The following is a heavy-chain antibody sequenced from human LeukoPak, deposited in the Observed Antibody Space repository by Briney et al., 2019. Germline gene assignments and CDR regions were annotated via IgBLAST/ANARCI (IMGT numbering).Heavy chain of an antibody. D-gene: IGHD5-24*01. Sequence: PGGSLRLSCAASGFTFSSYSMNWVRQAPGKGLEWVSVIYSGGSTYYADSVKGRFTISRDNSKNTLYLQMNSLRAEDTAVYYCATDGYTFPWGQGTLVTVSS. CDR3: ATDGYTFP. CDR1: GFTFSSYS. J-gene: IGHJ5*02. CDR2: IYSGGST. V-gene: IGHV3-53*01.